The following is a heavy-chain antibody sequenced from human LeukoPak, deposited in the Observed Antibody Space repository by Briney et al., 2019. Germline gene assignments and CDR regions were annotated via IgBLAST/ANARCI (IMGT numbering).Heavy chain of an antibody. J-gene: IGHJ4*02. CDR2: INPNSGGT. CDR3: ARGIAVAGMSDVSQNDY. CDR1: GYTFIDYF. D-gene: IGHD6-19*01. Sequence: ASVKVSCKASGYTFIDYFMHWVGQAPGQGLEWMGWINPNSGGTNYAQKFQGRVTMTRDTSISTAYMELSRLRSDDTAVYYCARGIAVAGMSDVSQNDYWGQGTLVTVSS. V-gene: IGHV1-2*02.